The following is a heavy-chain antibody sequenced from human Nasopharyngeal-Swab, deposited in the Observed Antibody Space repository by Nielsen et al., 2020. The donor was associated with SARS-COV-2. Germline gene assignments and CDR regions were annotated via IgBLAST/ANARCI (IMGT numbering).Heavy chain of an antibody. CDR3: ERTLLAAGGYYYYGMDV. D-gene: IGHD6-13*01. CDR1: GFSLSNGRLG. CDR2: IFSNDEK. V-gene: IGHV2-26*01. Sequence: SGSTLVKPTETLTLTCTVSGFSLSNGRLGVSWIRQPPGKAPEWLAHIFSNDEKSYSTSLKSRLTISKDTSKSQVVLTMTNMDPVDTATYSCERTLLAAGGYYYYGMDVWGQGTTVTVSS. J-gene: IGHJ6*02.